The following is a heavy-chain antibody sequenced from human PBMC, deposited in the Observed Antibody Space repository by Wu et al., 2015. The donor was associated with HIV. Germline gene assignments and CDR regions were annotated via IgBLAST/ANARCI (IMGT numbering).Heavy chain of an antibody. D-gene: IGHD1-1*01. CDR3: TRNVEN. V-gene: IGHV1-2*02. CDR2: IKPSNGLI. Sequence: QVQLVQSGAEVKKPGASVKVSCKASGYTFTDFYIHWVRRAPGQGLEWMGWIKPSNGLINYAPKIQGRVTMTRDTSINTAYMELTRLTSDDTAIYYCTRNVENWGQGTPGHR. J-gene: IGHJ4*02. CDR1: GYTFTDFY.